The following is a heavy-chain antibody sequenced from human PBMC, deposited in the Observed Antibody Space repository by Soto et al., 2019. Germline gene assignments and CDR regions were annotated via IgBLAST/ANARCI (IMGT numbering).Heavy chain of an antibody. CDR1: GGSISSYY. Sequence: QVQLQESGPGLVKPSETLSLTCTVSGGSISSYYWSWIRQPPGKGLEWIGYIYYSGSTNYNPSLKSRVTISVDTSKNQFSLKLSSVTAADTAVYYCARGFAGDLWFGELLFDYYYGMDVWGQGTTVTVSS. CDR3: ARGFAGDLWFGELLFDYYYGMDV. D-gene: IGHD3-10*01. J-gene: IGHJ6*02. V-gene: IGHV4-59*01. CDR2: IYYSGST.